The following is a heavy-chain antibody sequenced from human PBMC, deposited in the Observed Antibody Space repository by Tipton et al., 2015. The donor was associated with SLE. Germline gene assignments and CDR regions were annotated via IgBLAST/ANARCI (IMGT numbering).Heavy chain of an antibody. Sequence: SLRLSCAASGFTFSSYDMHWVRQATGKGLEWVSAIGTAGDTYYPGSVKGRFTISRENAKNSLYLQMNSLRAGDTAVYYCARGGRLERRGAFDIWGQGTMVTVSS. CDR2: IGTAGDT. D-gene: IGHD1-1*01. CDR1: GFTFSSYD. CDR3: ARGGRLERRGAFDI. J-gene: IGHJ3*02. V-gene: IGHV3-13*01.